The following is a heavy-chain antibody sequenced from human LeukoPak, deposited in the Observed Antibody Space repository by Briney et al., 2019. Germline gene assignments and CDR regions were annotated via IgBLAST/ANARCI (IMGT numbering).Heavy chain of an antibody. CDR3: ARLPQKKYYDFWSGAGLFDP. CDR1: GFTFSSYA. Sequence: PGGSLRLSCAASGFTFSSYAMSWVRQAPGKGLEWVSAISGSGGSTYYADSVKGRFTISRDNSKNTLYLQMNSLRAEDTAVYYCARLPQKKYYDFWSGAGLFDPWGQGTLVTVSS. CDR2: ISGSGGST. J-gene: IGHJ5*02. V-gene: IGHV3-23*01. D-gene: IGHD3-3*01.